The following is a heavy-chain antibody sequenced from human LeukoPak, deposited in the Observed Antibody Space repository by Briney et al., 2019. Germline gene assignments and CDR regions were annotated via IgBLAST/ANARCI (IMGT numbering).Heavy chain of an antibody. V-gene: IGHV3-48*03. D-gene: IGHD3-10*02. CDR3: AELGITMIGGV. Sequence: PGESLRLSCAASGFIFSTYEMNWVRQAPGKGLEWLSYISYNGRSIYYADSVKGRFTISRDNAKNFLYLQMNSLRAEDTAVYYCAELGITMIGGVWGRGTTVTISS. CDR1: GFIFSTYE. J-gene: IGHJ6*04. CDR2: ISYNGRSI.